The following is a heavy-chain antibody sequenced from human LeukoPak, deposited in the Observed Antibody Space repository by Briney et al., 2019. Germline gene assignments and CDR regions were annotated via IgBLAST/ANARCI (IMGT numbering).Heavy chain of an antibody. Sequence: PGGSLRLSCAASGFTFSSYWMSWVRQAPGKGLEWVSGINWNGGSTGYADSVKGRFTISRDNAKNSLYLQMNSLRAEDTALYYCARVNYDYVWGSYNYWGQGTLVTVSS. D-gene: IGHD3-16*01. CDR1: GFTFSSYW. CDR2: INWNGGST. CDR3: ARVNYDYVWGSYNY. V-gene: IGHV3-20*04. J-gene: IGHJ4*02.